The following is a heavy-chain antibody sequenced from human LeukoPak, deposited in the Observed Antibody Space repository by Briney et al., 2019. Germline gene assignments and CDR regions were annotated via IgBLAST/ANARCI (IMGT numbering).Heavy chain of an antibody. D-gene: IGHD2-2*01. J-gene: IGHJ6*04. V-gene: IGHV3-30*02. Sequence: PGGSLRLSCAASGFTFSSYGMHWVRQAPGKGLEWVAFIRYDGSNKYYADSVKGRFTISRDNSKNTLYLQMNSLRAEDTAVHYCAKDYRPYCSSTSCTSMDVWGKGTTVTVSS. CDR2: IRYDGSNK. CDR1: GFTFSSYG. CDR3: AKDYRPYCSSTSCTSMDV.